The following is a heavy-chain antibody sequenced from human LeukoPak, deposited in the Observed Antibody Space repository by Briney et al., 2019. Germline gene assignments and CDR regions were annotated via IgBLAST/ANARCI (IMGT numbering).Heavy chain of an antibody. Sequence: PSETLSLTCIVSGGSVSSGNFYWNWIRQPPGEGLEWIGYIYNNGNTNYNPSLKTRVTISADSSKNQFSLTVRSVTAADTAFYYCARGHNTIWNSQSHWGQGSPVTVSS. CDR3: ARGHNTIWNSQSH. D-gene: IGHD1-7*01. CDR1: GGSVSSGNFY. CDR2: IYNNGNT. V-gene: IGHV4-61*01. J-gene: IGHJ4*02.